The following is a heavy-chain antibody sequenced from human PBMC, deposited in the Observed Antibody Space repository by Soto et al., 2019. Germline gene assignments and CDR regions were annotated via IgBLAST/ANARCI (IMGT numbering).Heavy chain of an antibody. CDR1: GFTFKTSV. CDR3: VKSGPTNFFDS. Sequence: EVHLLESGGGLVQPGGSLRLSCEVSGFTFKTSVMTWVRQAPGKGLEWVSGISDGGRFAYYADSVKGRFTISRDDSKNTLFLQMNSLRAEDTDVYYCVKSGPTNFFDSWGQGTLVTVSS. CDR2: ISDGGRFA. J-gene: IGHJ4*02. V-gene: IGHV3-23*01.